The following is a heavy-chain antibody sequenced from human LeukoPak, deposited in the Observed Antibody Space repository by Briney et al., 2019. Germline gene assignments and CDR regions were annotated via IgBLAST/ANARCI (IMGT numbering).Heavy chain of an antibody. J-gene: IGHJ4*02. D-gene: IGHD3-10*01. V-gene: IGHV1-18*04. CDR1: GYTFTSYY. CDR3: ARESFRAFDY. CDR2: ISAYNGNT. Sequence: GASVKVSCKASGYTFTSYYMHWVRQAPGQGLEWMGWISAYNGNTDYAQKLQGRVTVTTDTSTRTVYMELRSLRSDDTAVYYCARESFRAFDYWGQGTLVTVSS.